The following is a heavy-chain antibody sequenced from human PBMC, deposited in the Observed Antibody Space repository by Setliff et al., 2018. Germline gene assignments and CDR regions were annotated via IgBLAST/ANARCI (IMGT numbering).Heavy chain of an antibody. D-gene: IGHD2-15*01. CDR1: GFTFSTYR. V-gene: IGHV3-30*03. CDR3: ARTCSGSGCYAGLES. CDR2: ILDDGVKK. Sequence: GGSLRLSCAASGFTFSTYRMHWVRQAPGKGLEWVAVILDDGVKKYHADSVKGRFTISRDNSKNTLYLQMNSLRPEETAVYYCARTCSGSGCYAGLESWGQGTPVTVSS. J-gene: IGHJ4*02.